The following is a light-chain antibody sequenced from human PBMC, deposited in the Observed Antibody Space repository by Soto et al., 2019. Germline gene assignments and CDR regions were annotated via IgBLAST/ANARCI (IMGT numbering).Light chain of an antibody. CDR2: GVS. Sequence: EIVLTQSPCTLSFSPWQRSTPSFMAIQRLSASDIAWYQQKPGQAPKFLIYGVSSRATGIPDRFSGSGSGTDFTLTISRLEPEDFAVYHCQQYGSSPLITFGQGTLLEIK. V-gene: IGKV3-20*01. CDR1: QRLSASD. J-gene: IGKJ5*01. CDR3: QQYGSSPLIT.